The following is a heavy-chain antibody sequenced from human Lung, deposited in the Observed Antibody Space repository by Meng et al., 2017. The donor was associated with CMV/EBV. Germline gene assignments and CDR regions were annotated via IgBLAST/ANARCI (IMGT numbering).Heavy chain of an antibody. CDR3: ARFATTVLTT. J-gene: IGHJ4*02. V-gene: IGHV4-61*01. D-gene: IGHD4-17*01. Sequence: GSLRLXXTVSGGSVSSGTYYWSWIRQPAGKGLEWIGYVYYAGSTNYNPSLESRVTISVNTSKNQFSLKLTSVTAADTAKYYWARFATTVLTTWGPGTLVTVSS. CDR2: VYYAGST. CDR1: GGSVSSGTYY.